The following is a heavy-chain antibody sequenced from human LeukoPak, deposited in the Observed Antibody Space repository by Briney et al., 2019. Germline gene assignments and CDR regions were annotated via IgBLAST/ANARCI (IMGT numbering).Heavy chain of an antibody. CDR3: ARDQYWSGGSCYGMDV. CDR2: ISYDGSNK. J-gene: IGHJ6*02. D-gene: IGHD2-15*01. CDR1: GFTFSSYA. Sequence: PGGSLRLSCAASGFTFSSYAVHWVRQAPGKGLEWVAVISYDGSNKYYADSVKGRFTISRDNSKNTLYLQMNSLRAEDTAVYYCARDQYWSGGSCYGMDVWGQGTTVTVSS. V-gene: IGHV3-30*04.